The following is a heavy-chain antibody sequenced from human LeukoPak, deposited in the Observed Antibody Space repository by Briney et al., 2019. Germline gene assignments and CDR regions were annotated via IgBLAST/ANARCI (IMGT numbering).Heavy chain of an antibody. V-gene: IGHV1-18*01. Sequence: ASVKVSCKASGYRFTTYGISWVRQAPGQGLEWMGWISTYNGNTNYAQKFQGRVTMTTDTSTRTAYMELGSLRSDDTAVYYCARDPRTVFDYWDQGTLVTVSS. CDR3: ARDPRTVFDY. CDR2: ISTYNGNT. CDR1: GYRFTTYG. J-gene: IGHJ4*02.